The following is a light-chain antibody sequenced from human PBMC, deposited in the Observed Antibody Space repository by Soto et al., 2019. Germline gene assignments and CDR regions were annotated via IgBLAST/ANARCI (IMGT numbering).Light chain of an antibody. CDR2: DAS. CDR1: QSVSSY. J-gene: IGKJ1*01. CDR3: QQRSNWRT. Sequence: EIVLTQSPATLSLSPGERATLSCRASQSVSSYLAWYQQKPGQAPRLLIYDASNRATGIPARFSGSGSGTDFTLTINSLEPEDFAVYYCQQRSNWRTFGQGTKVDIK. V-gene: IGKV3-11*01.